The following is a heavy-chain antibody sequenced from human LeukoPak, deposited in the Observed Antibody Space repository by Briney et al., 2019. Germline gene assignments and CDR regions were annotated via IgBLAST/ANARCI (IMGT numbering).Heavy chain of an antibody. D-gene: IGHD2-2*01. V-gene: IGHV1-18*01. CDR2: INTQNGNT. CDR3: ARGDLASCSSNSCYEGRY. Sequence: ASVKVSCKASGYTFTSYGISWVRQAPGQGLEWMGWINTQNGNTAQQKLQGRVTMTTDTSTSTAYMALRSLRSDDTAVYYCARGDLASCSSNSCYEGRYWGQGTLVTVSS. J-gene: IGHJ4*02. CDR1: GYTFTSYG.